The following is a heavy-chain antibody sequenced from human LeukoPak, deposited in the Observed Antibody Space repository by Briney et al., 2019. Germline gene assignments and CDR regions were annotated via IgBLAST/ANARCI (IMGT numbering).Heavy chain of an antibody. CDR2: IKQDGSEK. CDR3: ARGSTMVRGVTGGVFDY. CDR1: GITLSNYG. Sequence: GGSLRLSCAVTGITLSNYGMSWVRQAPGKGLEWVANIKQDGSEKYYVDSAKGRFTISRDNAKNSLYLQMNSLRAEDTAVYYCARGSTMVRGVTGGVFDYWGQGTLVTVSS. D-gene: IGHD3-10*01. J-gene: IGHJ4*02. V-gene: IGHV3-7*01.